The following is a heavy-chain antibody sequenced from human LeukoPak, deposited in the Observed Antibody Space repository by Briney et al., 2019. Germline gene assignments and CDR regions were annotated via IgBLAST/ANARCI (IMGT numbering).Heavy chain of an antibody. Sequence: PSETLSLTCTVSGGSISSYYWNWIRQPPGKGLEWVGNIFYSGSTNYHPSLKSLVTMSVDTSKHQFSLKMTSVTAADTAVYFCARMGSSGYYPYYFDYWGQGTLVTVSS. CDR2: IFYSGST. V-gene: IGHV4-59*08. CDR1: GGSISSYY. D-gene: IGHD3-22*01. CDR3: ARMGSSGYYPYYFDY. J-gene: IGHJ4*02.